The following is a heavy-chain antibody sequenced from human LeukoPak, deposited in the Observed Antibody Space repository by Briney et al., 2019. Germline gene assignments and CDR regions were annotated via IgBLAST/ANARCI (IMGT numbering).Heavy chain of an antibody. V-gene: IGHV4-59*08. Sequence: SETLSLTCPVSGGSISPNYWTWIRQSPQRGLEWIGYVYYTGRTKYNPSLQSRLTISLDTSNRHLSLQWGSWISADTAVYYCARLLDNANSGAPDTFDIWGQGTTVPVSS. D-gene: IGHD3-22*01. CDR3: ARLLDNANSGAPDTFDI. CDR1: GGSISPNY. CDR2: VYYTGRT. J-gene: IGHJ3*02.